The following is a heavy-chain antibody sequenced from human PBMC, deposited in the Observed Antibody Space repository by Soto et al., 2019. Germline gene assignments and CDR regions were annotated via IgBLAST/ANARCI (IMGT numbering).Heavy chain of an antibody. CDR1: GFTVSSNY. V-gene: IGHV3-53*01. J-gene: IGHJ6*02. Sequence: HPGGSLRLSCAASGFTVSSNYMSWVRQAPGKGLEWVSVIYSGGSTYYADSVKGRFTISRDNSKNTLYLQMNSLRAEDTAVYYCARGGSSSLLRLVDYYYGMDVWGQGTTVTVSS. CDR2: IYSGGST. D-gene: IGHD6-6*01. CDR3: ARGGSSSLLRLVDYYYGMDV.